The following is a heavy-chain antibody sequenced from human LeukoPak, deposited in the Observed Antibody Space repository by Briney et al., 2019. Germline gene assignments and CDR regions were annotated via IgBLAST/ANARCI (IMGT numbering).Heavy chain of an antibody. D-gene: IGHD3-10*01. CDR1: GFTFSSYE. J-gene: IGHJ3*02. Sequence: TGGSLRLSCAASGFTFSSYEMNWVRQAPGKGLEXXSYISSSGSTIYYADSVKGRFTISRDNAKNSLYLQMNSLRAEDTAVYYCAREGSSNDAFDIWGQGTMVTVSS. CDR3: AREGSSNDAFDI. CDR2: ISSSGSTI. V-gene: IGHV3-48*03.